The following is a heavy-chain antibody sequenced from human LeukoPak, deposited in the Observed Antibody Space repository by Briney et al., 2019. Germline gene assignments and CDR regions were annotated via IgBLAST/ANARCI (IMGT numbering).Heavy chain of an antibody. CDR2: INPNSGGT. Sequence: ASVKVSCKASGYTFTDYFLHWVRQAPGQGLEWMGWINPNSGGTNYAQKFQGRVTMTRDTSISTAYMDLSRLRSDDTAVYFCARDPYYYGSGSLNWFDSWGQGTLVTVSS. V-gene: IGHV1-2*02. CDR1: GYTFTDYF. D-gene: IGHD3-10*01. CDR3: ARDPYYYGSGSLNWFDS. J-gene: IGHJ5*01.